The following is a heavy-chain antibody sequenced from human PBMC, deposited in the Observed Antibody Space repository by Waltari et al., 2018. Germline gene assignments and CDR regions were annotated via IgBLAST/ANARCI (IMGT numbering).Heavy chain of an antibody. CDR1: GFTFGSYG. J-gene: IGHJ4*02. Sequence: EVQLVESGGGLVQPGGSLRLSCGGSGFTFGSYGMSWVRRAPGKVLEWGANIKEEGSDEYYVDSVKGRFTIARDNAKNALYLQMNSLRVEDTAIYYCARLNWDVVKAFDYWGQGTLVTVSS. CDR2: IKEEGSDE. V-gene: IGHV3-7*01. CDR3: ARLNWDVVKAFDY. D-gene: IGHD3-22*01.